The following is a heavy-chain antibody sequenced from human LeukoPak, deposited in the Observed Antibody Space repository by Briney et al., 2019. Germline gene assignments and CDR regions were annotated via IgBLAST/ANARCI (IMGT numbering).Heavy chain of an antibody. CDR3: ARQDKGLDV. D-gene: IGHD2-15*01. CDR2: IYPGDSDT. CDR1: GYSFSTHW. V-gene: IGHV5-51*01. Sequence: GESLKISCKGSGYSFSTHWIGWVGQMPGKGLEWMGIIYPGDSDTRYSPSFQGQVSISADKSITTAYLQWSSLKASDTAMYYCARQDKGLDVWGQGTTVTVSS. J-gene: IGHJ6*02.